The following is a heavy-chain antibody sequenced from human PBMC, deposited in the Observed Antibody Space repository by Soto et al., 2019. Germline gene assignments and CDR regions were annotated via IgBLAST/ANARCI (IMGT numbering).Heavy chain of an antibody. CDR1: GGSFSGYY. J-gene: IGHJ4*02. D-gene: IGHD6-13*01. CDR3: ARSSFSSWYRNYYFDY. V-gene: IGHV4-34*01. Sequence: SETLSLTCAVYGGSFSGYYWSWIRQPPGKGLEWIGEINHSGSTNYNPCLKSRVTISVDTSKNQFSLKLSSVTAADTAVYYCARSSFSSWYRNYYFDYWGQGTLVTVSS. CDR2: INHSGST.